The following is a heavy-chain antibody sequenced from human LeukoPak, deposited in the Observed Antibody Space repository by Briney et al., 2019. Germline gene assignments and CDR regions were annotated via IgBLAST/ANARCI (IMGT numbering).Heavy chain of an antibody. Sequence: SETLSLTCTVSGGSISSSSYYWGWIRQPPGKGLEWIGSIYYSGSTYYNPSLKSRVTISVDTSKNQFSLKLSPVTAADTAVYYCARHARNWYYFDYWGQGTLVTVSS. CDR1: GGSISSSSYY. CDR2: IYYSGST. V-gene: IGHV4-39*01. D-gene: IGHD5-24*01. J-gene: IGHJ4*02. CDR3: ARHARNWYYFDY.